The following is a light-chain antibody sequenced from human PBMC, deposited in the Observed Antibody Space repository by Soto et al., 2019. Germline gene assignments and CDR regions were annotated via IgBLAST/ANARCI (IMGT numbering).Light chain of an antibody. V-gene: IGKV1-39*01. Sequence: DIQMTQSPSSLSASVGDRVTITCRASQSISSYLNWYQQKPGKAPKLLIYAASSLQSGVPSRFSGSGSGTQFTLTISGLQPDDFATYYCQQYESFSATFGPGTKV. CDR1: QSISSY. CDR2: AAS. J-gene: IGKJ1*01. CDR3: QQYESFSAT.